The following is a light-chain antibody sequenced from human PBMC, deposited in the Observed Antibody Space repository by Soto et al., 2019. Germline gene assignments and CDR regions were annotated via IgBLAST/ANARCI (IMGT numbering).Light chain of an antibody. J-gene: IGKJ1*01. V-gene: IGKV3D-20*02. Sequence: EIVLTQSPGTLSLSPGERATLSCRASQRVSSSYLAWYQQKPGQAPRLLIYDASNRATGIPARFSGSGSGTDFTLTISSLEPEDFAVYYCQQRSNWPWTFGQGTKVDI. CDR3: QQRSNWPWT. CDR2: DAS. CDR1: QRVSSSY.